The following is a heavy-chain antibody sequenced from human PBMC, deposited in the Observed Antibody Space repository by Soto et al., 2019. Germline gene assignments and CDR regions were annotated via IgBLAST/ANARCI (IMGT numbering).Heavy chain of an antibody. CDR1: GYSFTTSW. J-gene: IGHJ5*02. CDR2: IYPSDSET. V-gene: IGHV5-51*01. Sequence: EVQLVQSGAEVTKPGESLRISCKGSGYSFTTSWIGWVRQMPGKGLEWMAIIYPSDSETRYNPSFRGQVTISADRSTYTAYLQWSSLKASDTAIYYCAKLNDFWSGRMFDPWGQGTLVTVSS. CDR3: AKLNDFWSGRMFDP. D-gene: IGHD3-3*01.